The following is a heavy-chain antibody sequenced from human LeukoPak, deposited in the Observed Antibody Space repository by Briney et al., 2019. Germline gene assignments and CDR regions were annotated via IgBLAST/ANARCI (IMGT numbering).Heavy chain of an antibody. Sequence: GESLKISRQGSGYSFTSYWIGWVRQMPGKGLEGMGINYPDDSDTKYSPSFQGQVTISADKSISTAYLQWSSLKASDTAMYYCARLWDRYRGSYYGWFDPWGQGTLVTVSS. CDR3: ARLWDRYRGSYYGWFDP. D-gene: IGHD1-26*01. CDR1: GYSFTSYW. J-gene: IGHJ5*02. V-gene: IGHV5-51*01. CDR2: NYPDDSDT.